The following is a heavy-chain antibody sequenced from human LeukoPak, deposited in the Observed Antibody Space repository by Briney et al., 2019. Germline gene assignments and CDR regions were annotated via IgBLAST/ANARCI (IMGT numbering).Heavy chain of an antibody. CDR2: IRYDGSNK. CDR1: GFTFSSFG. V-gene: IGHV3-30*02. Sequence: PGGSLRLSCAASGFTFSSFGMHWVRQAPGKGLEWVAFIRYDGSNKYYADSVKGRFTISRDNSKNTLYLQMNSLRAEDTAVYYCAKDQLGYCSSTRCSSHFDYWGQGTLVTVSS. CDR3: AKDQLGYCSSTRCSSHFDY. J-gene: IGHJ4*02. D-gene: IGHD2-2*01.